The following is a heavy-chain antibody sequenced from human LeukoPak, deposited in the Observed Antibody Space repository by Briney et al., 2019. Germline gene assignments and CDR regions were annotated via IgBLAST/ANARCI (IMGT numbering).Heavy chain of an antibody. CDR1: GGSFSGYY. Sequence: PSETLSLTCAVYGGSFSGYYWSWIRQPPGQGLEWIGKINHSGSTNYNPSLKSRVTISVDTSKNQFSLKLSSVTAADTAVYYCARVGDYGDFRIDSWGQGTLVTVSS. J-gene: IGHJ4*02. D-gene: IGHD4-17*01. CDR2: INHSGST. V-gene: IGHV4-34*01. CDR3: ARVGDYGDFRIDS.